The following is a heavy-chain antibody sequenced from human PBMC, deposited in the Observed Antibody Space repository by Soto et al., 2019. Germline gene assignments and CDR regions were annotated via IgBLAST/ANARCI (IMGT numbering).Heavy chain of an antibody. CDR3: ARGSAFIGLDY. CDR1: GYTFTNYI. J-gene: IGHJ4*02. Sequence: ASVKVSCKASGYTFTNYIMHWVRQAPGQRLEWMGWINAGNDNAKHSQKFQGRVTITRDTSASTAYMELNSLRAEDTAIYYCARGSAFIGLDYWGQGTPVTVSS. V-gene: IGHV1-3*01. CDR2: INAGNDNA. D-gene: IGHD1-26*01.